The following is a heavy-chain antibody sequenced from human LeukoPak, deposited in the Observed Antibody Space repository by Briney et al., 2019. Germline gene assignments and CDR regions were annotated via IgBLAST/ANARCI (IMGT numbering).Heavy chain of an antibody. Sequence: PSETLSLTCAVYGRSFSGGGSFSGYYWSWIRQPPGKGLEWIGYIYYSGSTNYNPSLRSRVTISIDTSKKQFSLKVTSVTAADTAVYYCATIDPSHNGYYFDYWGQRTLVTISS. D-gene: IGHD2-8*01. CDR1: GRSFSGGGSFSGYY. J-gene: IGHJ4*02. CDR2: IYYSGST. V-gene: IGHV4-61*08. CDR3: ATIDPSHNGYYFDY.